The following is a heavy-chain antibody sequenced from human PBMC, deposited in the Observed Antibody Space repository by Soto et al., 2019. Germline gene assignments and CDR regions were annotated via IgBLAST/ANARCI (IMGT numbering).Heavy chain of an antibody. CDR1: GFTFSSYA. D-gene: IGHD3-9*01. CDR3: AKGKVLRYFDWGNFDY. J-gene: IGHJ4*02. CDR2: ISGSGGST. Sequence: PGGSLRLSCSASGFTFSSYAMHWVRQAPGKGLEYVSAISGSGGSTYYADSVKGRFTISRDNSKNTLYLQMNSLRAEDTAVYYCAKGKVLRYFDWGNFDYWGQGTLVTVSS. V-gene: IGHV3-64*04.